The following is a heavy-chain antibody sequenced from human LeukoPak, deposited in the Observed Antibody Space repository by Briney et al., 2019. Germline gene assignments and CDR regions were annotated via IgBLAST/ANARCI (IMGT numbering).Heavy chain of an antibody. CDR3: AKDGVATNDWQPYY. V-gene: IGHV4-61*02. D-gene: IGHD5-24*01. CDR1: DGSISSGSYY. Sequence: SSETLSLTCTVSDGSISSGSYYWSWIRQPAGKGLEWVGRIYTSGGPNYNPSLKSRVTISVDTSKNQFSLKLTSVTAADTAVYYCAKDGVATNDWQPYYWGQGTLVTVSS. J-gene: IGHJ4*02. CDR2: IYTSGGP.